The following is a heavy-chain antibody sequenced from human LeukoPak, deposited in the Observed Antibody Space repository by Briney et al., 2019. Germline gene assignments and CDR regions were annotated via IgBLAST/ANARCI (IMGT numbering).Heavy chain of an antibody. D-gene: IGHD3-9*01. Sequence: GASVKVSCKASGYTFTGYHMHWVRQAPGQGLEWMGWINPNSGGTNYAQKFQGWVTMTRDTSISTAYMELSRLRSDDTAVYYCARGDDILTGYPYPPYYWGQGTLVTVSS. CDR1: GYTFTGYH. CDR2: INPNSGGT. J-gene: IGHJ4*02. V-gene: IGHV1-2*04. CDR3: ARGDDILTGYPYPPYY.